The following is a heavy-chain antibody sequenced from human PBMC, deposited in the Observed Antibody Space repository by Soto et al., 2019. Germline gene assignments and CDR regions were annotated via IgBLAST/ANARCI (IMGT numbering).Heavy chain of an antibody. CDR2: IYYSGST. D-gene: IGHD3-16*02. CDR3: ARVFTSDTYYDYYWGSYRQWGYFDI. J-gene: IGHJ3*02. V-gene: IGHV4-59*01. CDR1: GGSISSYY. Sequence: QVQLQESGPGLVKPSETLSLTCTVSGGSISSYYWSWIRQPPGKGLEWLGYIYYSGSTNYNPSLKRRVTISVDTSKNQFSLKLSYVTAAETDVYDWARVFTSDTYYDYYWGSYRQWGYFDIWGQGTMVTVSS.